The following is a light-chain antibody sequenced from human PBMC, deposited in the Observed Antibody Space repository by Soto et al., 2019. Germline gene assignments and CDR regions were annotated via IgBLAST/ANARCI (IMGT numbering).Light chain of an antibody. CDR1: QSVSYN. Sequence: EIVMTQSPATLSVSPGERATVSCRASQSVSYNLAWYQQKPGQAPRLLIYGASTRATGFPARFSGSGSGTEFTLTISSLQSEDFAVYYCQQSNNWPYTFGQGTKLDIK. CDR2: GAS. J-gene: IGKJ2*01. V-gene: IGKV3-15*01. CDR3: QQSNNWPYT.